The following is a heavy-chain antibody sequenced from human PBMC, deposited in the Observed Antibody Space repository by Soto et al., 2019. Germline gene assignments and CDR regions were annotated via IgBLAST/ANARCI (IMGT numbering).Heavy chain of an antibody. CDR2: IGGSSGST. J-gene: IGHJ4*02. CDR3: AKDRSSTSCYAFDY. Sequence: GGSLRLSCAASGFTFRSYAMSWVRQAPGKGLEWVSAIGGSSGSTDYADSVKGRFTISRDNSKNTLFLQMNGLRAEDTAVYYCAKDRSSTSCYAFDYWGQGTLVNVS. V-gene: IGHV3-23*01. D-gene: IGHD2-2*01. CDR1: GFTFRSYA.